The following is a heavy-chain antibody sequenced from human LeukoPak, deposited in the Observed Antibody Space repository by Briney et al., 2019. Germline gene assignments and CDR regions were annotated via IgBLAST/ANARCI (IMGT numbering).Heavy chain of an antibody. CDR1: GFTFSSYA. CDR2: ISYDGSNK. Sequence: GGSLRLSCAASGFTFSSYAMHWVRQAPGKVLEWVAVISYDGSNKYYADSVKGRFTISRDNSKNTLYLQMNSLRAEDTAVYYCAREQRWLQSQPFDYWGQGTLVTVSS. CDR3: AREQRWLQSQPFDY. D-gene: IGHD5-24*01. J-gene: IGHJ4*02. V-gene: IGHV3-30*04.